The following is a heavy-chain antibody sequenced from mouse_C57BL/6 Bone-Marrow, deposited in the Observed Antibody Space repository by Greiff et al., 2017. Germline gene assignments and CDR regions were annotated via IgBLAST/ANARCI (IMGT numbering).Heavy chain of an antibody. J-gene: IGHJ4*01. CDR1: GFTFSDYG. D-gene: IGHD1-1*01. CDR3: ARNYYGSPYAMDY. V-gene: IGHV5-17*01. CDR2: ISSGSGTI. Sequence: EVMLVESGGGLVKPGGSLKLSCAASGFTFSDYGMHWVRQAPEKGLEWVAYISSGSGTIYYADTVKGRFTISRDNAKNTRFLQMTSLRSEDTAMYYCARNYYGSPYAMDYWGQGTSVTVSS.